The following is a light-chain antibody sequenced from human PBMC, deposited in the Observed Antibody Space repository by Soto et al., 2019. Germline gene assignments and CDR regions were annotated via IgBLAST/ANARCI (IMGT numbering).Light chain of an antibody. CDR3: SSYTSSSTYV. CDR2: EVS. J-gene: IGLJ1*01. Sequence: LTQPASVSGSPGQSITISCTGTSRDVGGYNYVSWYQQHPGKAPKLMIYEVSNRPSGVSNRFSGSKSGNTASLTISGLQAEDEADYYCSSYTSSSTYVFGTGTKVTVL. V-gene: IGLV2-14*01. CDR1: SRDVGGYNY.